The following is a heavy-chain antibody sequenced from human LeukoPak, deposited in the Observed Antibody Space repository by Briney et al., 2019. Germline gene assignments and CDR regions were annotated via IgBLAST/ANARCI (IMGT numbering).Heavy chain of an antibody. D-gene: IGHD2-15*01. CDR2: IYYTGST. V-gene: IGHV4-61*01. CDR3: ARATLGYCSGGSCYSFDP. CDR1: GGSVSSGSYY. J-gene: IGHJ5*02. Sequence: SETLSLTCTVSGGSVSSGSYYWSWIRQRPGKGLEWIGYIYYTGSTNYSPSLQSRVTISADTSKNQFSLNLSSVTAADTAVYYCARATLGYCSGGSCYSFDPWGQGTLVTVSS.